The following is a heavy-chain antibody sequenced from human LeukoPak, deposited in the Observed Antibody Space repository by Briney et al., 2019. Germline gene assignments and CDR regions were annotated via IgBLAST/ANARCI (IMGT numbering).Heavy chain of an antibody. V-gene: IGHV1-18*01. CDR3: TRALGDCGGDCWGAFDI. J-gene: IGHJ3*02. CDR2: ISAYNGNT. Sequence: ASVKVSCKASGYTFTSYGISWVRQAPGQGLEWMGWISAYNGNTNYALKLQDRVTMTTDTSTSTAYMELSSLSSDDTAVYYCTRALGDCGGDCWGAFDIWGQGTMVTVSS. CDR1: GYTFTSYG. D-gene: IGHD2-21*02.